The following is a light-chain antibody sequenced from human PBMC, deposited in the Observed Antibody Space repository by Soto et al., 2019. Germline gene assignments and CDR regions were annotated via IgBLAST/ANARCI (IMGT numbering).Light chain of an antibody. CDR2: SAS. Sequence: DIQMTQSPSSLSASVGDRVTITCRASQSISSYLNWYQQKPGKAPNLLIYSASKLHSGVPSRFSGSGSGTDFTLIIGSLQPEDFATYYCQQSSSNPLTFGGGTRV. J-gene: IGKJ4*01. V-gene: IGKV1-39*01. CDR3: QQSSSNPLT. CDR1: QSISSY.